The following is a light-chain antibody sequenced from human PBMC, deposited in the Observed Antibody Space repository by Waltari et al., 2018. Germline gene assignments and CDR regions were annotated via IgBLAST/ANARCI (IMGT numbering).Light chain of an antibody. J-gene: IGKJ4*01. CDR2: DTS. V-gene: IGKV3-11*01. CDR3: QQRSSWPLT. Sequence: EIVLIQSPDTLALSRGERATLSFRASQSVRNYLAWFQQKPGQVPRLLIYDTSNRGTGVPARFSGSGSGTDFTLTISSLESEDFAVYYCQQRSSWPLTFGGGTKVQIK. CDR1: QSVRNY.